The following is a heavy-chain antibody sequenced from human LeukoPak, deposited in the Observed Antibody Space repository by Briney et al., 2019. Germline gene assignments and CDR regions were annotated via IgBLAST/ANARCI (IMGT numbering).Heavy chain of an antibody. D-gene: IGHD3-16*01. Sequence: GGSLRLSCAASGFTFSSYAMSWVRQAPGKGPEWVSAISGSGGSTYYADSVKGRFTISRDNSKNTLYLQMNSLRAEDTAVYYCAKGETTYYDYVWGSYVYDYWGQGTLVTVSS. CDR2: ISGSGGST. J-gene: IGHJ4*02. CDR1: GFTFSSYA. V-gene: IGHV3-23*01. CDR3: AKGETTYYDYVWGSYVYDY.